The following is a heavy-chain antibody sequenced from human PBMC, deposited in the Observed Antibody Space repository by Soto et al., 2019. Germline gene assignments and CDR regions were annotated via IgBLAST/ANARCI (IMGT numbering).Heavy chain of an antibody. CDR1: VGSFSGFY. D-gene: IGHD3-10*01. Sequence: QVQLQQWGAGLLKPSETLSLTCAVYVGSFSGFYWGWIRQPPGRGLGWIGEINHSGSTNYNPSLKSRFTISVDTSKNHLSLKLSSVTAADTAIYYCARAYYSGSGTFYPPDYWGQGTLVTVSS. V-gene: IGHV4-34*01. J-gene: IGHJ4*02. CDR2: INHSGST. CDR3: ARAYYSGSGTFYPPDY.